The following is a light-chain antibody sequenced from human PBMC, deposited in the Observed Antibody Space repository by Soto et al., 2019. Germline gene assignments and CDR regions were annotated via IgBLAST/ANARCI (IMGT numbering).Light chain of an antibody. CDR3: QQYDSYSLT. J-gene: IGKJ3*01. CDR1: QSVSSW. CDR2: KAS. Sequence: DVQMTQSPSTLSASVGNTITIICRASQSVSSWVAWYQQKPGKAPKLLIYKASSLESGIPSRFSGRGSGTEFTLSITSLQPDDFATYYCQQYDSYSLTFGPGTTVDIK. V-gene: IGKV1-5*03.